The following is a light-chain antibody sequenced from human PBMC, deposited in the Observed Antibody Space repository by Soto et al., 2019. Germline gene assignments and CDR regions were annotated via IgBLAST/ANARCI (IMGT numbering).Light chain of an antibody. CDR1: GSDVGGYTY. J-gene: IGLJ1*01. Sequence: QSALTQPASVSGSAGQSITISCTGTGSDVGGYTYVSWYQQHPGRAPKLMIYEVSKRPSGVSNRFSGSKSANTASLTISGLQAEDEADYYCCSYACGSTLLFGSGTKLTVL. V-gene: IGLV2-14*01. CDR3: CSYACGSTLL. CDR2: EVS.